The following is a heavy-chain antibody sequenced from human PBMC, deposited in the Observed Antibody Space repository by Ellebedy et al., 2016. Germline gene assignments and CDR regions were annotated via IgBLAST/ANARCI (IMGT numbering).Heavy chain of an antibody. V-gene: IGHV3-30-3*01. D-gene: IGHD5-24*01. CDR1: GFTFSSYT. CDR3: AREISGYNYFFDS. Sequence: GGSLRLXXAASGFTFSSYTMHWVRQAPGRGLEWVAVISYDGTNKNYADSVKGRFTLSRDNSKNTLYLQMNSLRADDTAAYYCAREISGYNYFFDSWGQGILVTVSS. CDR2: ISYDGTNK. J-gene: IGHJ4*02.